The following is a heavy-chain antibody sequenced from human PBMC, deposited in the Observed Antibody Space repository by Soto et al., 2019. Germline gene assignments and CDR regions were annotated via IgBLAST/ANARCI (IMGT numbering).Heavy chain of an antibody. CDR3: VKEFYDSSETNPEIDY. J-gene: IGHJ4*02. D-gene: IGHD3-22*01. V-gene: IGHV3-64D*08. CDR2: ISSNGGST. CDR1: GFTFSSYA. Sequence: GGSLRLSCSASGFTFSSYAMHWVRQAPGKGLEYVSAISSNGGSTYYADSVKGRFTISRDNSKNTLYLQMSSLRAEDTAVYYCVKEFYDSSETNPEIDYWGQGTLVTVSS.